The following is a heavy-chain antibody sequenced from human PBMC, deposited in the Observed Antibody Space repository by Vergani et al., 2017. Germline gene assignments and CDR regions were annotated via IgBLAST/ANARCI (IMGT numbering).Heavy chain of an antibody. CDR2: ISGSGGST. CDR3: AKDRRSALRTWGFDP. Sequence: VQLVESGVGVVQPGGSLRLSCIASGFTFRIYGMHWVRQAPGKGLEWVSAISGSGGSTYYADSVKGRFTISRDNSKNTLYLQMNSLRAEDTAVYYCAKDRRSALRTWGFDPWGQGTLVTVSS. V-gene: IGHV3-23*04. D-gene: IGHD2-2*01. CDR1: GFTFRIYG. J-gene: IGHJ5*02.